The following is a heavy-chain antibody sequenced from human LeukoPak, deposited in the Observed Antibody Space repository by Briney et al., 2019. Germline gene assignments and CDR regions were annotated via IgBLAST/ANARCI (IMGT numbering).Heavy chain of an antibody. CDR2: TYYRSKWYS. CDR1: GDSVCSNRAA. J-gene: IGHJ5*02. D-gene: IGHD3-22*01. CDR3: TSAYYYDSSGALNCFDP. Sequence: SQTLSLTCAISGDSVCSNRAAWIWLRQSPSRGLEWLGMTYYRSKWYSDYAVSVKSRITINPDTSENQFSLQLNSMTPEDTAVYDCTSAYYYDSSGALNCFDPWGQGTLVTVSS. V-gene: IGHV6-1*01.